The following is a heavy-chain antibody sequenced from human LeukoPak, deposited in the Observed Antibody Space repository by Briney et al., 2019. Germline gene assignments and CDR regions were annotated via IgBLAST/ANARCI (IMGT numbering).Heavy chain of an antibody. CDR2: INHSGST. J-gene: IGHJ5*02. V-gene: IGHV4-34*01. CDR3: ARQNSWEAFDP. CDR1: GGSFSGYY. Sequence: SETLSLTCAVYGGSFSGYYWSWIRQPPGKGLEWIGEINHSGSTNYNPSLKSRVTISVDTSKNQFSLKLSSVTAADTAVYYCARQNSWEAFDPWGQGTLVTVSS. D-gene: IGHD6-13*01.